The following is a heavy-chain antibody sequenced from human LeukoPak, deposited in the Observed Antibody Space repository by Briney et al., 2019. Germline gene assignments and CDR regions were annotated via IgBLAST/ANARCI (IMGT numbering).Heavy chain of an antibody. CDR3: ARLPEYGRHLDY. D-gene: IGHD6-6*01. V-gene: IGHV1-8*02. J-gene: IGHJ4*02. Sequence: GASVTVSCKASGYTFSSYDINWVRQATAPGLEWKGWMNPNSGNTAYAQKFQGRLTMSRDDSISTAYMELISLRSDAVAVYYFARLPEYGRHLDYWGQGTRATVSS. CDR1: GYTFSSYD. CDR2: MNPNSGNT.